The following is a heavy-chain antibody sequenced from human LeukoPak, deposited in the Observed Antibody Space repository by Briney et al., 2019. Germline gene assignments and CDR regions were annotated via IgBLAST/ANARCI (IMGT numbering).Heavy chain of an antibody. Sequence: GGSLRLSCAASGCILSSYEMNWVRPAAAKELDWVSYISSSGSTIYYAGSVKGRFTLSRDNAKNTLYPQMNSLRAEDTAVYYRARPGSYLSDYWGQGTLVTVSS. D-gene: IGHD1-26*01. V-gene: IGHV3-48*03. CDR1: GCILSSYE. CDR3: ARPGSYLSDY. CDR2: ISSSGSTI. J-gene: IGHJ4*02.